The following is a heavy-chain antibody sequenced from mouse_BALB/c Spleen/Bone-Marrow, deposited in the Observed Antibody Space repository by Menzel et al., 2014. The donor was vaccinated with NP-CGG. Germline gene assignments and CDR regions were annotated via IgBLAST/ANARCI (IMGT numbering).Heavy chain of an antibody. Sequence: EVKLVESGGGLVKSGGPLKLSCAASGFTFSNYGMSWVRQTPEKRLEWVATXSGGGSYTFYSDSVKGRFTISRDNAKKXLYLQRSSLRXEXXALYYCARHAXXXXXXXXXXXXXQGTLVTVSA. CDR1: GFTFSNYG. V-gene: IGHV5-9-2*01. CDR3: ARHAXXXXXXXXXXX. D-gene: IGHD6-5*01. CDR2: XSGGGSYT. J-gene: IGHJ3*01.